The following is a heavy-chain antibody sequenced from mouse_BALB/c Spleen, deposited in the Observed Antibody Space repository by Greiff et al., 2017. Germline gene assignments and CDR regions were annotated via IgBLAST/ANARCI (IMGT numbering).Heavy chain of an antibody. D-gene: IGHD2-1*01. J-gene: IGHJ2*01. CDR3: ASGNSLFDY. V-gene: IGHV14-3*02. CDR1: GFNIKDTY. CDR2: IDPANGNT. Sequence: VQLKESGAELVKPGASVKLSCTASGFNIKDTYMHWVKQRPEQGLEWIGRIDPANGNTKYDPKFQGKATITADTSSNTAYLQLSSLTSEDTAVYYCASGNSLFDYWGQGTTLTVSS.